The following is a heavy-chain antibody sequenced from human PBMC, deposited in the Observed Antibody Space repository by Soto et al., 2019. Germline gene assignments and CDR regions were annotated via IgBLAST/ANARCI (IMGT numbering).Heavy chain of an antibody. V-gene: IGHV1-3*01. CDR3: ARENPPQSGSFYDY. D-gene: IGHD1-26*01. J-gene: IGHJ4*02. Sequence: ASVKVSCKASGYTFTAHSIHWVRQAPGQRLEWLGRITAGAGYTDYSQNFHGRVTITRDTSASTVYMELSSLISEDTAIYYCARENPPQSGSFYDYWGQGTLVTVSS. CDR2: ITAGAGYT. CDR1: GYTFTAHS.